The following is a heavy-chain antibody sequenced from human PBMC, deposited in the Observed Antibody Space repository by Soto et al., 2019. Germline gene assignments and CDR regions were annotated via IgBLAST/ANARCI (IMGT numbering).Heavy chain of an antibody. V-gene: IGHV3-15*07. Sequence: EVQLVESGGGLVKPGGSLRLSCAASGFTFNDAWMTWVRQAPGKGLEWVGRIKGKTDGGTTDYAAPVKGRFTISRXXXXXXXXXXXXXXXXXXXXXXXXXXXDXXXGNLPFDYWGQGTLVTVSS. CDR2: IKGKTDGGTT. CDR3: XXXDXXXGNLPFDY. D-gene: IGHD4-4*01. J-gene: IGHJ4*02. CDR1: GFTFNDAW.